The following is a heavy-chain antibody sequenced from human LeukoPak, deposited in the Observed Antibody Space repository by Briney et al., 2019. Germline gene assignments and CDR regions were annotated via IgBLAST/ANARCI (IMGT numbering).Heavy chain of an antibody. CDR2: ISSSSSTI. D-gene: IGHD3-10*01. CDR3: ARDSLLWFGEFSRWFDP. V-gene: IGHV3-48*01. Sequence: SGGSLRLSCAASGFTFSSYSMNWVRQAPGKGLEWVSYISSSSSTIYYADSVKGRFTISRDNAKNSLYLQMNSLRAEDTAVYYCARDSLLWFGEFSRWFDPWGQGTLVTVSS. J-gene: IGHJ5*02. CDR1: GFTFSSYS.